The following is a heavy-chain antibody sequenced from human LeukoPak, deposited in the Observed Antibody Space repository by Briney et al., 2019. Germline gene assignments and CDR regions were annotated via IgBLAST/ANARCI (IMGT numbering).Heavy chain of an antibody. Sequence: SETLSLTCAVPGGSISSADYYWNWVRQPPGKGLEWIGYMYNSGRTYYNPSLKSRGTISLDTSKNQFSLRLTSVTDADTAVYYCNYYGSGSPDAFDFWGQGTMVTVSS. D-gene: IGHD3-10*01. CDR3: NYYGSGSPDAFDF. CDR1: GGSISSADYY. J-gene: IGHJ3*01. CDR2: MYNSGRT. V-gene: IGHV4-30-4*01.